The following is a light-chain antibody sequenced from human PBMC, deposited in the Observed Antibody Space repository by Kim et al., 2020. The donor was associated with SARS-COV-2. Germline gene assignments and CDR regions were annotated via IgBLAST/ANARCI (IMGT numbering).Light chain of an antibody. V-gene: IGKV3-20*01. J-gene: IGKJ1*01. CDR1: QSITNNF. CDR3: QQYASSPQT. Sequence: SPGERATLSCRATQSITNNFLAWYQQEPGQAPRLLIFGASRRATGIQDRISGSGSGTDFTLTISRLEPEDFALYYFQQYASSPQTFGQGTKVE. CDR2: GAS.